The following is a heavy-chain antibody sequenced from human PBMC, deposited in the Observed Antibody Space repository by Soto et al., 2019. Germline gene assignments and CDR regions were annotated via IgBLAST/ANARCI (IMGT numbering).Heavy chain of an antibody. D-gene: IGHD2-2*01. Sequence: SETLSLTCTVSGHSIRTSSYYWGWIRQSPGKGLEWIGSLHYSGTIYYNPSLKSRVTMYVDTSKNQFSLRADSVTAADTAIYYCTRHDWSRFYGMDVWGQGTTVTVSS. CDR3: TRHDWSRFYGMDV. J-gene: IGHJ6*02. CDR2: LHYSGTI. V-gene: IGHV4-39*01. CDR1: GHSIRTSSYY.